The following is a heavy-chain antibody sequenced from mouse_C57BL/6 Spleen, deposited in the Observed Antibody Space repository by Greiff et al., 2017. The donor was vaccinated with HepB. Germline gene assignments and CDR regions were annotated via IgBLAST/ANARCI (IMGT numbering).Heavy chain of an antibody. CDR3: ARDLEAFAY. CDR1: GYSITSGYY. J-gene: IGHJ3*01. CDR2: ISYDGSN. V-gene: IGHV3-6*01. Sequence: EVQLVESGPGLVKPSQSLSLTCSVTGYSITSGYYWNWIRQFPGNKLEWMGYISYDGSNNYNPSLKNRISITRDTSKNQFFLKLNSVTTEDTATYYCARDLEAFAYWGQGTLVTVSA.